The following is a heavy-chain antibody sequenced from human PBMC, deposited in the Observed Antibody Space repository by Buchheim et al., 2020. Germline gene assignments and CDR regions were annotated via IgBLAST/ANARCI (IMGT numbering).Heavy chain of an antibody. V-gene: IGHV3-48*02. CDR3: AREFSLDV. CDR1: GFIFSSFS. J-gene: IGHJ6*02. Sequence: EVQLVESGGGQVQPGGSLRLSCAASGFIFSSFSMYWVRQAPGQGLEWVSYISSRSITIYYADSVKGRFTISRDTAQNSLYLQMNSLRDEDTAVYYCAREFSLDVWGQGTT. CDR2: ISSRSITI.